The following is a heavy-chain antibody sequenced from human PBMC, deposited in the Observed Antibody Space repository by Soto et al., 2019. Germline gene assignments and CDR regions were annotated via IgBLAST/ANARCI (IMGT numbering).Heavy chain of an antibody. J-gene: IGHJ6*02. CDR1: GFSFSSYE. CDR2: ISPSGTTI. V-gene: IGHV3-48*03. CDR3: ARDAPSDDIWSGYSHGMDV. Sequence: GSLRLSCAASGFSFSSYEMNWVRQAPGKGLDWLSYISPSGTTIYYADSVKGRFTISRDNAKNSVYLQMSSLRAEDTAVYYCARDAPSDDIWSGYSHGMDVWGQGTTVTVSS. D-gene: IGHD3-3*01.